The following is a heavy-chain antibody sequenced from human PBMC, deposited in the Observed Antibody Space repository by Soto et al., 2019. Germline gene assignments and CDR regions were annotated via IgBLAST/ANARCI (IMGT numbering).Heavy chain of an antibody. D-gene: IGHD1-7*01. CDR1: GFTFSTYE. Sequence: GGSLRLSCAASGFTFSTYEMNWVRQAPGKGLEWISYIRGGGSPIYYAESVKGRFTVSRDDAKRSLYLQMSSLRVEDTAVYYCATKVFGTTYFANWGQGTLVTVSS. V-gene: IGHV3-48*03. CDR2: IRGGGSPI. J-gene: IGHJ4*02. CDR3: ATKVFGTTYFAN.